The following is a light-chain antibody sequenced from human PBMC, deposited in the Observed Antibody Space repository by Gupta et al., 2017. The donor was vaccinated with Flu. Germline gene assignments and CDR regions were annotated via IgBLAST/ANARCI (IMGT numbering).Light chain of an antibody. CDR1: QSVSSIY. CDR2: GAS. J-gene: IGKJ2*01. Sequence: GERATLSCRASQSVSSIYLAWYQQKPGQAPRLLIYGASTATAIPDRFSGSGSGTDFTLTISRLEPEDFAVYYCQQYGSSPQTFGQGTKLEIK. V-gene: IGKV3-20*01. CDR3: QQYGSSPQT.